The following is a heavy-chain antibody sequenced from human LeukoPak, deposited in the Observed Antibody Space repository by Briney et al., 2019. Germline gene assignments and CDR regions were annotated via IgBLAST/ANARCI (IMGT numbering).Heavy chain of an antibody. J-gene: IGHJ4*02. D-gene: IGHD3-10*01. CDR1: GYTFTSYG. CDR3: ARSFWFGEFLDY. V-gene: IGHV1-18*01. CDR2: ISAYNGNT. Sequence: ASVKVSCKASGYTFTSYGISWVRQAPGQGLEWMGWISAYNGNTNYAQRLQGRVAMTTDTSTSTAYMELRSLRSDDTAVYYCARSFWFGEFLDYWGQGTLVTVSS.